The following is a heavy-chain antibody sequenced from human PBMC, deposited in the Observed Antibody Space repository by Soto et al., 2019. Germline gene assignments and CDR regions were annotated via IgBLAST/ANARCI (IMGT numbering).Heavy chain of an antibody. V-gene: IGHV4-59*08. Sequence: SETLSLTCTVSGDSISTDYCSWIRQSPGKGLEWIGFIYYGGSTNYNPSLKSRVTISVDTPKNQFSLKLSSVTAADTAVYYCAKNWNWGSLVHWGQGTLVTV. CDR3: AKNWNWGSLVH. CDR2: IYYGGST. J-gene: IGHJ4*02. CDR1: GDSISTDY. D-gene: IGHD7-27*01.